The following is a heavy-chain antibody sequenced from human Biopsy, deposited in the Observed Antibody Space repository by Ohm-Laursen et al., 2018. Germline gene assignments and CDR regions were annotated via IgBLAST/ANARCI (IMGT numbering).Heavy chain of an antibody. V-gene: IGHV4-4*07. D-gene: IGHD1-14*01. J-gene: IGHJ5*02. CDR3: ARDRDRRGWFDP. CDR2: IYTSGIT. CDR1: GGSLSSYS. Sequence: GTLSLTCTVSGGSLSSYSWSWIRQPAGKGLEWIGQIYTSGITNYNPSLKSRATMSVDKSKTKFSLRVISVTAADTAVYYCARDRDRRGWFDPWGQGTLVTVSS.